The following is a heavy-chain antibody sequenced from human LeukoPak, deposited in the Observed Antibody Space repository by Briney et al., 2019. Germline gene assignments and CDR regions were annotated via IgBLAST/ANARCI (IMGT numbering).Heavy chain of an antibody. CDR2: VDSSGNT. J-gene: IGHJ3*01. D-gene: IGHD1-26*01. V-gene: IGHV4-4*07. Sequence: SETLSLTCSVSVVSMSGYYWSWLRQSAGNRLEWIGHVDSSGNTNYNPSLESRVTMSVDTSKKQFSLKLTSVTAADMAVYLCARQFLVGSTFHAFDLWGQGTRVTVSS. CDR3: ARQFLVGSTFHAFDL. CDR1: VVSMSGYY.